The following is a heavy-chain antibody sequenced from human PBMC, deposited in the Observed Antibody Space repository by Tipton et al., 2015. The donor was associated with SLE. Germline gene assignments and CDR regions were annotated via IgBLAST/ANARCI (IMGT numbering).Heavy chain of an antibody. CDR1: GYTFTSYG. V-gene: IGHV1-18*01. CDR2: VSAYNGNT. J-gene: IGHJ4*02. CDR3: ARDLYSGYDLYYFDY. Sequence: QVQLVQSGAEVKKPGASVKVSCKASGYTFTSYGISGVRQAPGQGIEWMGWVSAYNGNTNYAPKLQGRVTMTTAKSTSTAYMELRSLRSDDTAVYYCARDLYSGYDLYYFDYWGQGTLVTVSS. D-gene: IGHD5-12*01.